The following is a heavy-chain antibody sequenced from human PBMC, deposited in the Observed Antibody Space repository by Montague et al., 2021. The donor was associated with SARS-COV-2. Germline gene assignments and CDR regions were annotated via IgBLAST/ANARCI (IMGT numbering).Heavy chain of an antibody. Sequence: SETLSLTCTVSVGSISSNNCYWGWIRQPPGKALEWNGSIYYSGSTYYNPSLKSRVTMSVDTSENQFSLKLSSVTAADTAVYYCARDGFYYDRSGPSNFDYWGQGTLVTVSS. D-gene: IGHD3-22*01. CDR3: ARDGFYYDRSGPSNFDY. CDR1: VGSISSNNCY. J-gene: IGHJ4*02. V-gene: IGHV4-39*07. CDR2: IYYSGST.